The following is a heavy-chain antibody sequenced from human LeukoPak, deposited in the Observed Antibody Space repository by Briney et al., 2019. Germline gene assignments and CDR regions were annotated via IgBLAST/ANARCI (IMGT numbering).Heavy chain of an antibody. J-gene: IGHJ4*02. CDR2: FYITGGSA. CDR3: ARNRYYSDRGGYVHDY. V-gene: IGHV4-4*07. CDR1: GDSISNYY. D-gene: IGHD3-22*01. Sequence: SETLSLTCTVSGDSISNYYWSWIRQPAGEGLEWIGRFYITGGSANYNPSLNNRVTMSVDASKSQFSLGLNSVTAADSAIYYCARNRYYSDRGGYVHDYWGQGALVTVSS.